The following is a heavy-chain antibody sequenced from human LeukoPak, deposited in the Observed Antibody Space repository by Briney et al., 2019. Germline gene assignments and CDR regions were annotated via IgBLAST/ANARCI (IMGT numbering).Heavy chain of an antibody. V-gene: IGHV1-8*02. D-gene: IGHD3-10*01. CDR3: ARGFSGENWFDP. Sequence: ASVKVSCKASGYTFTSYGISWVRQAPGQGLEWMGWMNPNSGNTGYAQKFQGRVTMTRNTSISTAYMELSSLRSEDTAVYYCARGFSGENWFDPWGQGTLVTVSS. J-gene: IGHJ5*02. CDR2: MNPNSGNT. CDR1: GYTFTSYG.